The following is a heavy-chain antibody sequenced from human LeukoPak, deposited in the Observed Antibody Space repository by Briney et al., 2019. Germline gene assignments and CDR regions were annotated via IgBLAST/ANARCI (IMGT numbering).Heavy chain of an antibody. CDR1: GFTFSSYW. CDR2: IDSSSSYI. D-gene: IGHD5-12*01. Sequence: GGSLRLSCAASGFTFSSYWMHWVRQAPGKGLEWVASIDSSSSYIYYADSEKGRLTISRDNAKNSLYLQMNSLRAEDTAVYYCARDPATPHDYWGQGTLVTVSS. J-gene: IGHJ4*02. CDR3: ARDPATPHDY. V-gene: IGHV3-21*01.